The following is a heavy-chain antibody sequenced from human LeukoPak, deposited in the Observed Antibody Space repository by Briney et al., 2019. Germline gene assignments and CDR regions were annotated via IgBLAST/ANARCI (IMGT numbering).Heavy chain of an antibody. Sequence: GGSLRLSCAASGFTFSAYAMAWVRRAPGRGLEWVSTMALSGDPIHYTDSVKGRFTISRDDSKNTLYLHINSLRAEDTAVYYCARDFSLVVGASDSWGQGTLVTVS. V-gene: IGHV3-23*01. J-gene: IGHJ5*02. D-gene: IGHD1-26*01. CDR3: ARDFSLVVGASDS. CDR1: GFTFSAYA. CDR2: MALSGDPI.